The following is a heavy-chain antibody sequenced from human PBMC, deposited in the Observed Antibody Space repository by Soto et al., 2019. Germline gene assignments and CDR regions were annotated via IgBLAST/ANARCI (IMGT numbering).Heavy chain of an antibody. V-gene: IGHV2-70*01. CDR2: IDWDDDK. Sequence: SGPTLVNPTQTLTLTCTFSGFSLSTSGMCVSWIRQPPGKALEWLALIDWDDDKYYSTSLKTRLTISKDTSKNQVVLTMTNMDPVDTATYYCARIPGPARYSGSYFSYYYYGMDVWGQGT. CDR1: GFSLSTSGMC. CDR3: ARIPGPARYSGSYFSYYYYGMDV. D-gene: IGHD1-26*01. J-gene: IGHJ6*02.